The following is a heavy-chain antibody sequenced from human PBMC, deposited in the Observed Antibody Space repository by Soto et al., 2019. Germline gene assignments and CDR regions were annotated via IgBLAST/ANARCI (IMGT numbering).Heavy chain of an antibody. J-gene: IGHJ6*02. V-gene: IGHV4-34*01. CDR2: INHSGST. Sequence: NPSETLSLTCAVYGGSFSGYYWSWIRQPPGKGLEWIGEINHSGSTNYNPSLKSRVTISVDTSKNQFSLKLSSVTAADTAVYYCARVIAADPSGMDVWGQGTTVTVSS. CDR1: GGSFSGYY. CDR3: ARVIAADPSGMDV. D-gene: IGHD6-13*01.